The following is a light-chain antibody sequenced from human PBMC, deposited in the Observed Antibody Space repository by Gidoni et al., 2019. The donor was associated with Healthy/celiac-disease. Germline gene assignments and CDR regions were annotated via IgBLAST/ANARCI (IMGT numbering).Light chain of an antibody. V-gene: IGLV3-21*04. J-gene: IGLJ2*01. Sequence: SYVLTQPPSVSVAPGKPARITCGGNNIGSKSVHWYQQKPGQAPVLVIYYDSDRPSGIPERFSGSNSGNTATLTISRVEAGHEADYYCQVWDSSSDHVVFGGGTKLTVL. CDR2: YDS. CDR1: NIGSKS. CDR3: QVWDSSSDHVV.